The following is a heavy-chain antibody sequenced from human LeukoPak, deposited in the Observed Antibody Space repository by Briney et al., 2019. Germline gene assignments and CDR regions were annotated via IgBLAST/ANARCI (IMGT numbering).Heavy chain of an antibody. CDR3: ARDVGRDDAFDI. J-gene: IGHJ3*02. V-gene: IGHV4-59*01. CDR1: GGSISSYY. CDR2: IYYSGST. Sequence: SETLSLTCTVSGGSISSYYWSWIRQPPGKGLEWIGYIYYSGSTNYNPSLKSRVTISVDTSKNQFSLKLSSVTAADTAVYYCARDVGRDDAFDIWGQGTMVTVSS. D-gene: IGHD3-10*01.